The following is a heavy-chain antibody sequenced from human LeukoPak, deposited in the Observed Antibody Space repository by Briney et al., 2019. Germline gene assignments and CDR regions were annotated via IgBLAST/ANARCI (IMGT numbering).Heavy chain of an antibody. V-gene: IGHV3-66*01. CDR1: GFTVSSNY. D-gene: IGHD4-17*01. Sequence: GGSLRLSCAASGFTVSSNYMSWVRQAPGKGLEWVSVIYSAGNRYYADFVKGRFTISRDNSKNTVYLLMNSLRVEDTAVYYCASCFTDGDCEYWGQGTLVTVSS. J-gene: IGHJ4*02. CDR2: IYSAGNR. CDR3: ASCFTDGDCEY.